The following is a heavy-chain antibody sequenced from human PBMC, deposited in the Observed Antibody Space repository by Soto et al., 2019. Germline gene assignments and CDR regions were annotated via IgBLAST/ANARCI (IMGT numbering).Heavy chain of an antibody. CDR3: ARNAVVSAALDP. CDR1: GASISSSHW. CDR2: VYHSGSA. Sequence: SETLSLTCDVSGASISSSHWWCWLRQPPGKGLEWIGEVYHSGSANYNPSLESRVTMSVDKSKNQFSLRLSSVTAADTALFYCARNAVVSAALDPWGQGTLATVSS. D-gene: IGHD2-2*01. V-gene: IGHV4-4*02. J-gene: IGHJ5*02.